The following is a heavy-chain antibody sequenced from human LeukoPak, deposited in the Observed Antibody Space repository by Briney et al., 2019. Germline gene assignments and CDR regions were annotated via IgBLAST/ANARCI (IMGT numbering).Heavy chain of an antibody. CDR3: ARSDELNWFDP. J-gene: IGHJ5*02. D-gene: IGHD1-7*01. CDR1: GFTFSSYG. CDR2: MSFDGSNK. V-gene: IGHV3-33*05. Sequence: GGSLRLSCAASGFTFSSYGMHWVRQAPGKELEWVAVMSFDGSNKYYADSVKGRFTISRDNSKNTLYLQMNSLRAEDTAVYYCARSDELNWFDPWGQGTLVTVTS.